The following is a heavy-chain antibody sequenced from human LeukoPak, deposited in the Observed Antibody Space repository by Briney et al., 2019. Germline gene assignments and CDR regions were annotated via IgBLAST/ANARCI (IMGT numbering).Heavy chain of an antibody. D-gene: IGHD6-13*01. CDR3: ARDLRIAAAPNFDY. V-gene: IGHV1-18*01. J-gene: IGHJ4*02. Sequence: ASMKVSCKASGYTFTSYGISWVRQAPGQGLEWMGWISAYNGNTNYAQKLQGRVTMTTDTSTSTAYMELRSLRSDDTAVYYCARDLRIAAAPNFDYWGQGTLVTVSS. CDR1: GYTFTSYG. CDR2: ISAYNGNT.